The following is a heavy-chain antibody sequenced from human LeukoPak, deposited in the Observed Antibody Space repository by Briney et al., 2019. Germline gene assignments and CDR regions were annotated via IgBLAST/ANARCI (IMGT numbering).Heavy chain of an antibody. V-gene: IGHV3-23*01. D-gene: IGHD2-15*01. Sequence: GGSLRLSCAASGFTFSSYGMSWVRQAPGKGLEWVSAISGSGGSTYYADSVKGRFTISRDNSKNTLYLQMNSLRAEDTAIYYCAKNGDRGAYCSGGSCYPYYYYNMDVWGKGTTVTISS. J-gene: IGHJ6*03. CDR3: AKNGDRGAYCSGGSCYPYYYYNMDV. CDR2: ISGSGGST. CDR1: GFTFSSYG.